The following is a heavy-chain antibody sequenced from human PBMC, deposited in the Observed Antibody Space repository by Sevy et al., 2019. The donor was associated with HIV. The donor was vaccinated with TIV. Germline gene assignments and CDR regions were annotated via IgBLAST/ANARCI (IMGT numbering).Heavy chain of an antibody. D-gene: IGHD1-7*01. CDR1: GYTFTGDY. Sequence: ASVKVSCKASGYTFTGDYLHWVRQAPGQGLEWMGRVYPNSGGTNYAQKFQGRVTMTRDTSISTAYMELNRLTFDDTAVYYCARDGGGGTTNSGMDVWGQGTTVTVSS. CDR2: VYPNSGGT. V-gene: IGHV1-2*06. CDR3: ARDGGGGTTNSGMDV. J-gene: IGHJ6*02.